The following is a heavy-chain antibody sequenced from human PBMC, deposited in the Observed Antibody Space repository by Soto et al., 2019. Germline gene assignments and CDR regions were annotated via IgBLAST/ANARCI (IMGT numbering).Heavy chain of an antibody. J-gene: IGHJ6*02. CDR3: TRDALRRIQLWFGDYYGMDV. V-gene: IGHV1-69*04. D-gene: IGHD5-18*01. CDR2: IIPILGIA. CDR1: GGTFSSYT. Sequence: ASVKVSCKASGGTFSSYTISWVRQAPGQGLEWMGRIIPILGIANYAQKFQGRVTITADKSTSTAYMELSSLRSEDTAVYYCTRDALRRIQLWFGDYYGMDVWGQGTTVTVSS.